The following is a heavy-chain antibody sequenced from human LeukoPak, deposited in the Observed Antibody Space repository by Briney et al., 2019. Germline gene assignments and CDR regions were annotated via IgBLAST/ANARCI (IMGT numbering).Heavy chain of an antibody. CDR2: IIPIFGTA. CDR3: ATGRDWSNWFDR. D-gene: IGHD5-24*01. J-gene: IGHJ5*02. CDR1: AGTFSSYA. Sequence: SVNVSCKASAGTFSSYAISWVRQAPGQGLEWMGGIIPIFGTANYAQKCQGRVTITADESTNTAYMELSSLRSEDTGVYYCATGRDWSNWFDRWGQGTLVTVCS. V-gene: IGHV1-69*01.